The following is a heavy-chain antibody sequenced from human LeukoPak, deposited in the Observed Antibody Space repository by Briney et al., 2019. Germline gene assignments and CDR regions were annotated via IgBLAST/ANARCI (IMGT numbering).Heavy chain of an antibody. CDR2: IIPIFGTA. CDR1: GGTFSSYA. J-gene: IGHJ6*02. V-gene: IGHV1-69*13. CDR3: ARPTGAPGIAVAGTDPEDYGMDV. Sequence: GASVKVSCKASGGTFSSYAISWVRQAPGQGLEWMGGIIPIFGTANYAQKFQGRVTITADESTSTAYMELSSLRSEDTAVYYCARPTGAPGIAVAGTDPEDYGMDVWGQGTTVTVSS. D-gene: IGHD6-19*01.